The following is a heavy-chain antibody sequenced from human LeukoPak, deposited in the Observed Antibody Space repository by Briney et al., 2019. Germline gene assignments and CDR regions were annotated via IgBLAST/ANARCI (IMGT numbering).Heavy chain of an antibody. D-gene: IGHD6-25*01. CDR2: IYTSGST. J-gene: IGHJ4*02. CDR1: GGSISSGRYY. CDR3: ARDGSGWLNYFDY. V-gene: IGHV4-61*02. Sequence: PSQTLSLTCTVSGGSISSGRYYWSWIRQPSGKGLEWIGRIYTSGSTNYNPSLKSRVTISVDTSKNQFSLKLSSVTAGDTAVYYCARDGSGWLNYFDYWGQGTLVTVSS.